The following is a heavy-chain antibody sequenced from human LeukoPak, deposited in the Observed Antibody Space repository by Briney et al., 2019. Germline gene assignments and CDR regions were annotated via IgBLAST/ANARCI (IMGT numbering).Heavy chain of an antibody. J-gene: IGHJ4*02. CDR1: GGPIRTYQ. D-gene: IGHD5-12*01. CDR3: ARVVAPQYYFDY. Sequence: SETLSLTCTVSGGPIRTYQWSWIRQPPGKGLEWIGNIHYSGSANYNPSLKSRVIISVDTSKNQFSLKLSPVTAADTAVYYCARVVAPQYYFDYWGQGTLVTVSS. CDR2: IHYSGSA. V-gene: IGHV4-59*01.